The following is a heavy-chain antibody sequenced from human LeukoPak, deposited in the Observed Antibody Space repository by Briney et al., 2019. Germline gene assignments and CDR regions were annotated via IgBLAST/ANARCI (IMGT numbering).Heavy chain of an antibody. Sequence: GGSLRLSCAASGFTFSRIAMTWVRQAPGKGLEWISYISPSSTSIHYADSVKGRFTISRDNAKNSLYLQMNSLGDEDTAVYYCARAAYNSSPDYWGQGTLVTVSS. CDR1: GFTFSRIA. CDR2: ISPSSTSI. V-gene: IGHV3-48*02. J-gene: IGHJ4*02. D-gene: IGHD6-13*01. CDR3: ARAAYNSSPDY.